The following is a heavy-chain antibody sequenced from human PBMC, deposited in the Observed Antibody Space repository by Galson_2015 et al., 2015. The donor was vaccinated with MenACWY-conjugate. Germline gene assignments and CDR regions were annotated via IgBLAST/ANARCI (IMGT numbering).Heavy chain of an antibody. J-gene: IGHJ3*01. CDR2: VNENGGA. Sequence: SETLSLTCVVSGGSFSDYFWTWIRQPPGKGLEWIGEVNENGGATYSPSLKSRVSISLDTSKSHVSLRLTSVTAADTAVYYCARASGYDYPWGDYRFRALDVWGQGTMAIVSS. CDR1: GGSFSDYF. CDR3: ARASGYDYPWGDYRFRALDV. D-gene: IGHD3-16*02. V-gene: IGHV4-34*01.